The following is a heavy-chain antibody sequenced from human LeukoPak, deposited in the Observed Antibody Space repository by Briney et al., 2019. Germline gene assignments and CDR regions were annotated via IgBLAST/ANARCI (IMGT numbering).Heavy chain of an antibody. V-gene: IGHV3-48*02. CDR3: ARAFDYLWGSYRGFFDY. D-gene: IGHD3-16*02. CDR1: GFTFSSDS. CDR2: ISSSSSTI. Sequence: GGSLRLSCAASGFTFSSDSMNWVRRAPGKGLEWVSYISSSSSTIYYADSVNVRFTISRDNAKNSLYLQMNSLRDENTAVYYCARAFDYLWGSYRGFFDYWGQGTLVTVSS. J-gene: IGHJ4*02.